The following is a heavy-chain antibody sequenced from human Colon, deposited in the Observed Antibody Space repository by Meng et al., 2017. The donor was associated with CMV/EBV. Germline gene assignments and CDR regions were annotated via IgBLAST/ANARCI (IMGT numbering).Heavy chain of an antibody. J-gene: IGHJ4*02. CDR1: GGSVSSSDYY. D-gene: IGHD2-8*01. CDR3: ARGAALGMVSEDFDY. CDR2: IYYSGNT. Sequence: GSLRLSCTVSGGSVSSSDYYWGWIRQPPGKGLEWIGSIYYSGNTYYNPSLKSRVTISLDTSQNQFSLKLSSVTAADTAVYYCARGAALGMVSEDFDYWGQGTLVTVSS. V-gene: IGHV4-39*07.